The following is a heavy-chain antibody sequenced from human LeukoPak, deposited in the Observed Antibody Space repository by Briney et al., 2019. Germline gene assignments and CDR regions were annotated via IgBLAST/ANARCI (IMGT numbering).Heavy chain of an antibody. CDR2: ISSSSSYI. CDR1: GFTFSSYS. V-gene: IGHV3-21*01. Sequence: GGPLRLSCAASGFTFSSYSMNWVRQAPGKGLEWVSSISSSSSYIYYADSVKGRFTISRDNAKNSLYLQMNSLRAEDTAVYYCARGAVADYYFDYWGQGTLVTVSS. CDR3: ARGAVADYYFDY. J-gene: IGHJ4*02. D-gene: IGHD6-19*01.